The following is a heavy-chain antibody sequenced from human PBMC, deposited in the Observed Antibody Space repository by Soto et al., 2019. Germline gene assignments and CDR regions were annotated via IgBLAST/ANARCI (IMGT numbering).Heavy chain of an antibody. CDR2: IRGSGGST. CDR1: GFTFSSFA. D-gene: IGHD6-13*01. CDR3: ARGFSAGKGSSPDF. Sequence: PGGSLRLSCAASGFTFSSFAMSWVRQAPGKGLDWVSAIRGSGGSTYSADSVKGRFTISRDNPKNTLYLQMSSLRAEDTAVYYCARGFSAGKGSSPDFWGQGSLVTVSS. V-gene: IGHV3-23*01. J-gene: IGHJ4*02.